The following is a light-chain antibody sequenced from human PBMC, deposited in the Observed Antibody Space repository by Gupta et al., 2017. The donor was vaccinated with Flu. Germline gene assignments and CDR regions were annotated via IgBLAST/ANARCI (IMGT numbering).Light chain of an antibody. CDR2: QDT. CDR1: MLGNKY. V-gene: IGLV3-1*01. Sequence: SYEVTQPPSVSVSPGQTASITCSGDMLGNKYICWYQQKPGQSPILVIYQDTKRPSGIPERFSGSNSGNTATLTISGAQTVDEDDYYCQAWDSSTNVFGSGTRVTVL. J-gene: IGLJ1*01. CDR3: QAWDSSTNV.